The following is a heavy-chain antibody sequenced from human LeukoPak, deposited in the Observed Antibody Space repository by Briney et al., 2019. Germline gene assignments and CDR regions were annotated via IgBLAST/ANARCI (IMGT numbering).Heavy chain of an antibody. V-gene: IGHV1-18*01. D-gene: IGHD3-22*01. Sequence: ASVKVSCKASGYTFTSYGISWVRQAPGQGLEWMGWISAYNGNTNYAQKLQGRVTMTTDTSTSTAYMELSSLRSDDTAVYYCATVRYYDSPGDSDYFDFWGQGTLVTVSS. CDR2: ISAYNGNT. J-gene: IGHJ4*02. CDR1: GYTFTSYG. CDR3: ATVRYYDSPGDSDYFDF.